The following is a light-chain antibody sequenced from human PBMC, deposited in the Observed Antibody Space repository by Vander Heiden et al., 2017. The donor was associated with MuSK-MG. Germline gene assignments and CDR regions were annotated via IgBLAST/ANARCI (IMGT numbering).Light chain of an antibody. CDR1: NIGIKH. J-gene: IGLJ3*02. V-gene: IGLV3-21*02. Sequence: SSALTQPPSVSVAPGQTATIACEGDNIGIKHVHWYQQRPGQAPVLLLYDNSNRPSGVSDRFSGSNSGDTATLTVSRVEAGDEADYYCQLCHLPSDEGVFGGGTRLTVL. CDR3: QLCHLPSDEGV. CDR2: DNS.